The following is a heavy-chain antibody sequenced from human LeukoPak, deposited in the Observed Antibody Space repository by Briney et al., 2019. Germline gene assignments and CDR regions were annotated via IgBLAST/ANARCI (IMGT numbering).Heavy chain of an antibody. J-gene: IGHJ3*02. Sequence: PSETLSLTCTVSGGSISSSSYYWGWIRQPPGKGLEWIGSIYYSGSTYYNPSLKSRVTISVDTSKNQFSLKLSSVTAADTAVYYCARALVVPAPDAFDIWGQGTMVTVSS. CDR2: IYYSGST. V-gene: IGHV4-39*07. CDR3: ARALVVPAPDAFDI. D-gene: IGHD2-2*01. CDR1: GGSISSSSYY.